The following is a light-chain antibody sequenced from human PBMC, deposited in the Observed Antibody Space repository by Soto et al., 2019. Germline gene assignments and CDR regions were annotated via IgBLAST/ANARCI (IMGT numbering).Light chain of an antibody. CDR3: QQYQSLT. J-gene: IGKJ4*01. Sequence: EFVLTQSPAILALSPGDRATLSCRASQSVSSSYLAWYQHKPGQAPRLLIHGASSRVTGIPDRFSGSGSGTDFTLTITRLEPEDFAVYYCQQYQSLTFGGGTKVDI. CDR1: QSVSSSY. CDR2: GAS. V-gene: IGKV3-20*01.